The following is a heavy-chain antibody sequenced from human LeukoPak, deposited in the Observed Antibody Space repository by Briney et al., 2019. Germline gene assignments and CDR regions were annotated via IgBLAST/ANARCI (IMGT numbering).Heavy chain of an antibody. CDR2: IYYSGTT. CDR1: GASISSYY. Sequence: SETLSLTCTVSGASISSYYWSWIRQPPGKGLEWIGSIYYSGTTKYNPSLKSRVTISIDTSKNQFSLELTSVTAADTAVFYCAKGRASHEYWGQGILVAVSS. V-gene: IGHV4-59*01. CDR3: AKGRASHEY. J-gene: IGHJ4*02. D-gene: IGHD3-16*01.